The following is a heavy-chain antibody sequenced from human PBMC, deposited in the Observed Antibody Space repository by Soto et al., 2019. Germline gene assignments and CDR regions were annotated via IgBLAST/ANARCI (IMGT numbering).Heavy chain of an antibody. CDR1: GFIFSDYY. CDR3: ARYGAPYQWLRVPLDS. J-gene: IGHJ4*02. Sequence: GGSLRLSCAASGFIFSDYYMSWIRQAPGKRLEWISYISESGSTVYYADSVKGRFTISRDNAKYSLYLQMNSLRAEDTAVYYCARYGAPYQWLRVPLDSWGQGTLVTVSS. D-gene: IGHD5-12*01. V-gene: IGHV3-11*01. CDR2: ISESGSTV.